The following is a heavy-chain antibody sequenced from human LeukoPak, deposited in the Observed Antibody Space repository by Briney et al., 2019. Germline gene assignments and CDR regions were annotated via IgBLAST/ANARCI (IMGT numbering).Heavy chain of an antibody. CDR2: IGYDGSNK. V-gene: IGHV3-33*01. D-gene: IGHD4-17*01. Sequence: GRSLRLSCAASGFTFSSYGMHWVRQAPGKGLEWVAVIGYDGSNKYYADSVKGRFTISRDNSKNTLYLQMNSLRAEDTAVYYCARDASHGDYAWFDPWGQGTLVTVSS. CDR1: GFTFSSYG. CDR3: ARDASHGDYAWFDP. J-gene: IGHJ5*02.